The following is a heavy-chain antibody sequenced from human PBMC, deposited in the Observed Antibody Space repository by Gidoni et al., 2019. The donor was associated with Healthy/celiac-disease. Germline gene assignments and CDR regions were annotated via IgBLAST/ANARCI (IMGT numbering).Heavy chain of an antibody. V-gene: IGHV3-11*01. Sequence: VQLVESGGGLVKPGGSLRLFWAASGFTFSDHYMSCIRQAPGKGMDWVSYISCSVSTIYYADSLKGRFTISRDNAKNSLYLQMNSLRAEDTAVYYCARDGERIYYYYGMDVWGQGTTVTVSS. CDR2: ISCSVSTI. D-gene: IGHD3-3*01. J-gene: IGHJ6*02. CDR3: ARDGERIYYYYGMDV. CDR1: GFTFSDHY.